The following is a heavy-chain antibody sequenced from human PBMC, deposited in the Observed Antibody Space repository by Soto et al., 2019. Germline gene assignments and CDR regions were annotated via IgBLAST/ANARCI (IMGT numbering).Heavy chain of an antibody. CDR1: GYSLTSGYH. Sequence: LSLTCGVSGYSLTSGYHWGWIRQPPGKGLEWIGTIYHSGTTYYNPSLMSRVTMSVDTSKNQFSLKVTSATAADTAVYFCVRVYGRSSCFFDSWGQGTLVTVSS. J-gene: IGHJ4*02. D-gene: IGHD6-6*01. CDR2: IYHSGTT. V-gene: IGHV4-38-2*01. CDR3: VRVYGRSSCFFDS.